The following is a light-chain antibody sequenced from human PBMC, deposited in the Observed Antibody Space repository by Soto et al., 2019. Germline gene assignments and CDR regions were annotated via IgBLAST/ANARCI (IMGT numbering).Light chain of an antibody. J-gene: IGLJ1*01. CDR2: GDS. Sequence: QSVLTQPPSVSGAPGQRVTISCTGSSSNIGAGYHVHWYQQLPGAAPKLLILGDSNWPSGVPDRFSGSKSGTSASLAITGLQADNEADYYCQSSDSRLSGSDVFGTGTKVTVL. V-gene: IGLV1-40*01. CDR1: SSNIGAGYH. CDR3: QSSDSRLSGSDV.